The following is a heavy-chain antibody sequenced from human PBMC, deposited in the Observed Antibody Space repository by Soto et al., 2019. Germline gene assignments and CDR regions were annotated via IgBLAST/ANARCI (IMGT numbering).Heavy chain of an antibody. Sequence: ASVQISCKASGYTFTDYDINWVRQAPGQGLEWLGWMNPTTGNTRFAHHFQGRLVMTRDTSISTAFMELSSLRSEDTALYYGARGKLATLTDFWGQGTLVTVSS. J-gene: IGHJ4*02. D-gene: IGHD5-12*01. CDR2: MNPTTGNT. V-gene: IGHV1-8*01. CDR3: ARGKLATLTDF. CDR1: GYTFTDYD.